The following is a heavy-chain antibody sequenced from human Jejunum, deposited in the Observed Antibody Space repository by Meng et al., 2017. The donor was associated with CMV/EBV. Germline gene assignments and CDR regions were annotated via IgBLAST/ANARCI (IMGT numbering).Heavy chain of an antibody. D-gene: IGHD4-23*01. CDR1: C. CDR3: AREQTTMVSPAGLGYFRVDP. CDR2: IYNSGRT. J-gene: IGHJ5*02. Sequence: CGGGFRQPPGGGGEGIGSIYNSGRTPHNPSLKRRVTRARETSTNQFSLKLTSVTAADTAVYYCAREQTTMVSPAGLGYFRVDPWGQGALVTVSS. V-gene: IGHV4-39*07.